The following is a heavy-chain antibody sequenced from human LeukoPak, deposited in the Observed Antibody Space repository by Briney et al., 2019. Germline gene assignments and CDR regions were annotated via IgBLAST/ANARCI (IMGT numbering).Heavy chain of an antibody. CDR2: ISYDGSNK. J-gene: IGHJ6*02. V-gene: IGHV3-30-3*02. Sequence: GGSLRLSCAASGFTFSSYAMSWVRQAPGKGLEWVAVISYDGSNKYYADSVKGRFTISRDNSKNTLYLQMNSLRAEDTAVYYCAKSWISGWSPSYYGMDVWGQGTTVTVSS. CDR1: GFTFSSYA. CDR3: AKSWISGWSPSYYGMDV. D-gene: IGHD6-19*01.